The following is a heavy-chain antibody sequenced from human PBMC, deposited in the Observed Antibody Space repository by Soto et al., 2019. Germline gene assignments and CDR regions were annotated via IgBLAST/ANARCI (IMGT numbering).Heavy chain of an antibody. V-gene: IGHV3-30-3*01. CDR2: ISYDGSNK. CDR3: ARENATITLIDY. CDR1: GFTFSSYA. J-gene: IGHJ4*02. D-gene: IGHD5-12*01. Sequence: QVQLVESGGGVVQPGRSLRLSCAASGFTFSSYAMHWVRQAPARGLEWVAVISYDGSNKYYADSVKGRFTISRDNSKNTLYLQMNSLRAEDTAVYYCARENATITLIDYWGQGTLVTVSS.